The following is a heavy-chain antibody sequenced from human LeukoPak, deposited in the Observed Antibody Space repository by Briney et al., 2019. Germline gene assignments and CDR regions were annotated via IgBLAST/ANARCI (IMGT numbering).Heavy chain of an antibody. Sequence: GGSLRLSCAASGYTFSDYYMTWIRQAPGKGLEWVSYISISGSTVYYADSVKGRFIISRDNAKNSLYLQMNSLRAEDTAMYYCARDRVYYDSGSYSVPDAFDIWGQGTMVTVSS. CDR1: GYTFSDYY. D-gene: IGHD3-10*01. CDR2: ISISGSTV. CDR3: ARDRVYYDSGSYSVPDAFDI. V-gene: IGHV3-11*01. J-gene: IGHJ3*02.